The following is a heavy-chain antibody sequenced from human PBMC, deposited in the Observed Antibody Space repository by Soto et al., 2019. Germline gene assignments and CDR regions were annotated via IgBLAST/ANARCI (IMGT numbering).Heavy chain of an antibody. J-gene: IGHJ4*02. D-gene: IGHD2-21*01. CDR2: IYWDDDK. CDR3: AHMIEGAYFDY. V-gene: IGHV2-5*02. CDR1: GVSLSISGMG. Sequence: QISLKESGPTLVKPTQTLTLTCTFSGVSLSISGMGVGWIRQPPGKALEWLALIYWDDDKRYNPSLRTRLTITKDTSKNQVVLRMTNMDPLDTATYSCAHMIEGAYFDYWGQGTLVTVSS.